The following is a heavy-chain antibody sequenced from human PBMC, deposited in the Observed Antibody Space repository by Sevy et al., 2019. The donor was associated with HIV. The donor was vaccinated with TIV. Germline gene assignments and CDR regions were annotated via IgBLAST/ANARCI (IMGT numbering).Heavy chain of an antibody. D-gene: IGHD3-22*01. CDR2: VSSGGYPM. CDR1: GFSVKDYR. V-gene: IGHV3-48*02. CDR3: AGGPPSWQFDDGGYYDF. J-gene: IGHJ4*02. Sequence: GGSLRLSCETSGFSVKDYRMNWVRQAPGKGLEWIASVSSGGYPMYYAGAVYGRFTISRDDADNSLYLLRNRLKDEDTALAYCAGGPPSWQFDDGGYYDFWGQGALVTVSS.